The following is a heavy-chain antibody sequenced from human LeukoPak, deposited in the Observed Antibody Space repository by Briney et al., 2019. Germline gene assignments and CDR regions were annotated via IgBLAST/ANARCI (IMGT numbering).Heavy chain of an antibody. J-gene: IGHJ5*02. D-gene: IGHD3-9*01. Sequence: GGSLRLSCAASGFTFSSYSMNWVRQAPGKGLEWVSSISSSSSYIYYPDSVKGRFTISRDNAKNSLYLQMNSLRAEDTAVYYCARDAPYYDILTGYSNWFDPWGQGTLVTVSS. V-gene: IGHV3-21*01. CDR2: ISSSSSYI. CDR1: GFTFSSYS. CDR3: ARDAPYYDILTGYSNWFDP.